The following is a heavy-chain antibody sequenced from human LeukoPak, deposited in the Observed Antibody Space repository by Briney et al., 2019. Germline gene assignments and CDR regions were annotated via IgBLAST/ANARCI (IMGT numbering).Heavy chain of an antibody. J-gene: IGHJ4*02. Sequence: ASXXXSXXASXYTXTSYYMHWVRQAPGQGLEWMGIINPSGGSTSYAQKFQGRVTMTRDMSTSTVYMELSSLRSEDTAVYYCARQSSGYYYFDYWGQGTLVTVSS. CDR1: XYTXTSYY. CDR3: ARQSSGYYYFDY. V-gene: IGHV1-46*01. CDR2: INPSGGST. D-gene: IGHD3-22*01.